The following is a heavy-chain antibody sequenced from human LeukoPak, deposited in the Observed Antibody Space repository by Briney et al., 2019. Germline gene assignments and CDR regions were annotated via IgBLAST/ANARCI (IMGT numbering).Heavy chain of an antibody. V-gene: IGHV4-59*08. CDR1: GGSISSYY. CDR2: IYYSGST. Sequence: TSETLSLTCTVSGGSISSYYWSWIRQPPGKGLEWIGYIYYSGSTNYNPSLKSRVTISVDTSKNQFSLKLSSVTAADTAVYYCARAAYCGGDCLNWFDPWGQGTLVTVSS. CDR3: ARAAYCGGDCLNWFDP. J-gene: IGHJ5*02. D-gene: IGHD2-21*02.